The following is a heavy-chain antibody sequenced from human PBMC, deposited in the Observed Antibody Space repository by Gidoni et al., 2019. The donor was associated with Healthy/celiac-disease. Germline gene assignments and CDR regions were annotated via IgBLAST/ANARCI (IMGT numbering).Heavy chain of an antibody. CDR3: AKDRQWPRPMDV. V-gene: IGHV3-23*01. CDR1: GFPFSSSA. J-gene: IGHJ6*02. D-gene: IGHD6-19*01. CDR2: IRGSGGST. Sequence: EVQLLESGGGLVQPGGSLRLSCAASGFPFSSSAMSWVRQAPGKGLEWVSAIRGSGGSTYYADSVKGRFTISRDNSKNTLYLQMNSLRAEDTAVYYCAKDRQWPRPMDVWGQGTTVTVSS.